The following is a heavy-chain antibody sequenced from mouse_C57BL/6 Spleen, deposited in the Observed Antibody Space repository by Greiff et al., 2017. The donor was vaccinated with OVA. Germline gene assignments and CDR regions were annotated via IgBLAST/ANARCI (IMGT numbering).Heavy chain of an antibody. CDR2: LSNGGGST. V-gene: IGHV5-12*01. Sequence: EVMLVESGGGLVQPGGSLKLSCAASGFTFSDYYMYWVRQTPEKRLEWVAYLSNGGGSTYYPATVKGRFTISRDNAKNTLYLQMSRLNSEDTAMYYCARRGYYYGSSYWYVDVWGTGTTVTVSS. CDR3: ARRGYYYGSSYWYVDV. J-gene: IGHJ1*03. CDR1: GFTFSDYY. D-gene: IGHD1-1*01.